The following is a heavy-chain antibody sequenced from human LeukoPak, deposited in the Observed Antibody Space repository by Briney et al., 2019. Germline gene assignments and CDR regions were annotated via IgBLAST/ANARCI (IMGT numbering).Heavy chain of an antibody. CDR2: IYPGDSDT. D-gene: IGHD2-8*02. CDR3: VRVLWTWALNYYYGMDV. Sequence: GEPLKISCKGSGYSFSTNWIGWVRQMPGKGLEWMGIIYPGDSDTRYSPSFQGQVTISADKSISTAYLQWSSLKASDTAMYYCVRVLWTWALNYYYGMDVWGQGTTVTVSS. V-gene: IGHV5-51*01. CDR1: GYSFSTNW. J-gene: IGHJ6*02.